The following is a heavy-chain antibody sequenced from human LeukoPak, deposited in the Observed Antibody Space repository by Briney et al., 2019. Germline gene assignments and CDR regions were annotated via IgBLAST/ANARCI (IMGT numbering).Heavy chain of an antibody. CDR3: ARGYYDSSRFGY. V-gene: IGHV1-69*06. CDR1: EGTFSSYA. CDR2: IIPIFGTA. D-gene: IGHD3-22*01. J-gene: IGHJ4*02. Sequence: SVKVSFKAFEGTFSSYAISCVRQVPGQGLEWMGGIIPIFGTANYAQKFQGRVTITADKSTSTAYMELSSMRSEDTAVYYCARGYYDSSRFGYWGQGTLVTVSS.